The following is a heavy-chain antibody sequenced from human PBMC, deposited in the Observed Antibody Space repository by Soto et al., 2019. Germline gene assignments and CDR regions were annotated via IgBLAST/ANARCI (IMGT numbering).Heavy chain of an antibody. CDR2: ISGSGGST. CDR3: AKTIWGSYRSPIDY. D-gene: IGHD3-16*02. Sequence: GGSLRLSCAASGFTFSSYAMSWVRQAPGKGLEWVSAISGSGGSTYYADSVKGRFTISRDNSKNTLYLQMNSLRAEDTAVYYCAKTIWGSYRSPIDYWGQGTLVTVSS. V-gene: IGHV3-23*01. J-gene: IGHJ4*02. CDR1: GFTFSSYA.